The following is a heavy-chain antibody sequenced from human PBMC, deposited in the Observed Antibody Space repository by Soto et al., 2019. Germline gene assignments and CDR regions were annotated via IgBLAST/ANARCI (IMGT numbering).Heavy chain of an antibody. CDR1: GGSISSYY. CDR3: ARLREWAYYYMDV. Sequence: SETLSLTCTVSGGSISSYYWSWIRQPPGKGLEWIGYIYYSGSTNYNPSLKSRVTISVDTSKNQFSLKLSSVTAADTAVYYCARLREWAYYYMDVWGKGTTVTVSS. V-gene: IGHV4-59*08. D-gene: IGHD3-3*01. CDR2: IYYSGST. J-gene: IGHJ6*03.